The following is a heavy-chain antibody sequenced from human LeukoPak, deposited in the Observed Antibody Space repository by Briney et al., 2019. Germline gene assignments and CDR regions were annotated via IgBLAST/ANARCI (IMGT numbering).Heavy chain of an antibody. CDR3: AREEDSSTIRPSDGMDV. J-gene: IGHJ6*02. D-gene: IGHD6-6*01. CDR1: GFTFSSYS. Sequence: WGSLTLSCATSGFTFSSYSMNWVRQAPGKGLEWVSCINRGGTYKYNPDSVKGRFTISRDNAKNSLYLQMNNLRAADTAVYYCAREEDSSTIRPSDGMDVWGQGTTVTVSS. CDR2: INRGGTYK. V-gene: IGHV3-21*01.